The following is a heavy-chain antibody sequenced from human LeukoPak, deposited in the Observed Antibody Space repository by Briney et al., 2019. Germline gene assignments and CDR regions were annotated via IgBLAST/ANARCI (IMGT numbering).Heavy chain of an antibody. Sequence: GGSLRLSCAAAGFTFSSYEMNWVRQAPGKGLEWISYIRSSGSTIYYADSVKGRFTISRENAKNSLYLQMNSLRAEDTAVYYCARDGRSTWYGVGYFDYWGQGTLVTVSS. V-gene: IGHV3-48*03. J-gene: IGHJ4*02. CDR3: ARDGRSTWYGVGYFDY. CDR2: IRSSGSTI. D-gene: IGHD6-13*01. CDR1: GFTFSSYE.